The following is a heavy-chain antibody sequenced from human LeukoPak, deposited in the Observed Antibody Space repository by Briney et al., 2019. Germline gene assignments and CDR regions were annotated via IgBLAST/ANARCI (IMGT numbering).Heavy chain of an antibody. J-gene: IGHJ4*02. V-gene: IGHV3-23*01. CDR1: GFTFNNYA. CDR2: ISSTGIAA. D-gene: IGHD6-13*01. CDR3: AKDHLAAAGKDY. Sequence: GGSLRLSCATSGFTFNNYAMSWVRQAPGKGLEWVSAISSTGIAAYYADSVKGRFTISRDNSKNTLYLQMNSLRAEDTAVYYCAKDHLAAAGKDYWGQGTLDTVSS.